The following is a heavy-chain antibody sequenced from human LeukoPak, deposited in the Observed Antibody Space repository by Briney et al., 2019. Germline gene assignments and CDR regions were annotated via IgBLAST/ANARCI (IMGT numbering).Heavy chain of an antibody. J-gene: IGHJ5*02. CDR1: GGSISSYY. CDR3: AREAGYQLLFYWFDP. D-gene: IGHD2-2*01. V-gene: IGHV4-4*07. Sequence: SETLSLTCTVSGGSISSYYWSWIRQPAGKGLEWIGRIYTSGSTNYNPSLKSRVTTSVDTSKNQFSLKLSSVTAADTAVYYCAREAGYQLLFYWFDPWGQGTLVTVSS. CDR2: IYTSGST.